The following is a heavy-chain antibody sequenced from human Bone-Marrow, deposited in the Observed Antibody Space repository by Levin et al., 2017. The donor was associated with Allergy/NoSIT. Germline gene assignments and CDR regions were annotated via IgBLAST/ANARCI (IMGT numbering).Heavy chain of an antibody. CDR1: GFPFRAYA. CDR2: ISYDGSDT. V-gene: IGHV3-30-3*01. CDR3: AREEGTMVRGIMPSNFDF. J-gene: IGHJ4*02. Sequence: GESLKISCAASGFPFRAYAMHWARQAPGKGLEWVTVISYDGSDTLYADSVKGRFIISRDNSKSTLYLQMNSLRPDDTAVYYCAREEGTMVRGIMPSNFDFWGQGTLVTVSS. D-gene: IGHD3-10*01.